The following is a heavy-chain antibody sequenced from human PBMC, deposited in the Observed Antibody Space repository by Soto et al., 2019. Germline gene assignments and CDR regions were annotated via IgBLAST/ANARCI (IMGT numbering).Heavy chain of an antibody. J-gene: IGHJ1*01. Sequence: GGSLRLSCAASGFSFSDPYMNWIRQAPGKGLEWVSYISTSGSTIKYADSVKGRFTVSRDNAKNSLYLQMNSLRAEDTAVYYCAAWYSSGWSAEYFKVWGQGTLVTVS. D-gene: IGHD6-19*01. V-gene: IGHV3-11*01. CDR1: GFSFSDPY. CDR3: AAWYSSGWSAEYFKV. CDR2: ISTSGSTI.